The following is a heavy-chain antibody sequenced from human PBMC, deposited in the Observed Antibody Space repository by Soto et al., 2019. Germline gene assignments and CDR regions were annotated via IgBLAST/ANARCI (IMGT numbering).Heavy chain of an antibody. CDR3: ARGPLVVLNYFES. Sequence: QVQLVQSGTEVKKPGSSVKVSCKASGGTFRNYPINWVRQAPGQGLEWMGSIFPLTDIPDYAQKFQARLTISADKSTSTAYMELRSLTSDDTAMYFRARGPLVVLNYFESWGQGTLVTVSS. J-gene: IGHJ4*02. CDR2: IFPLTDIP. CDR1: GGTFRNYP. V-gene: IGHV1-69*02. D-gene: IGHD2-15*01.